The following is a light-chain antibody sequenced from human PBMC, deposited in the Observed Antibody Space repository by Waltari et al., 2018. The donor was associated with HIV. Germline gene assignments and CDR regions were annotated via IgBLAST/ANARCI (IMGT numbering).Light chain of an antibody. J-gene: IGLJ3*02. CDR2: WDN. V-gene: IGLV1-47*01. Sequence: QSVLTQPPSASGTPGQRVTIYCSGSNSNTGINSVCWYQQLPGTAPKLLIYWDNQRPSGVPGRFSGSKSGTSASLAISGLRSEDEADYYCAAWDDSLSGRVFGGGTNLTVL. CDR3: AAWDDSLSGRV. CDR1: NSNTGINS.